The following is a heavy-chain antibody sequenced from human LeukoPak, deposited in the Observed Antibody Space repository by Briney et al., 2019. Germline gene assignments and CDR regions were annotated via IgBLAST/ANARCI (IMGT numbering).Heavy chain of an antibody. CDR2: IYHSGST. D-gene: IGHD3-10*01. Sequence: SETLSLTCAVSGGSISSGGYSWSWIRQPPGKGLEWIGYIYHSGSTYYNPSLKSRVTISVDTSKNQFSLKLSSVTAADTAVYYCARGSGGSGPLWGPGTLVTVSS. CDR1: GGSISSGGYS. J-gene: IGHJ4*02. CDR3: ARGSGGSGPL. V-gene: IGHV4-30-2*01.